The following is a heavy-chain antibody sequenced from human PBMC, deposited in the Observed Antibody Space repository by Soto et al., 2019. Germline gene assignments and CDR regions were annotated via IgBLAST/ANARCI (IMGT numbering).Heavy chain of an antibody. V-gene: IGHV1-69*13. J-gene: IGHJ6*02. CDR3: AREAITVTPSRGYYYYYGMDV. CDR1: GGTFSSYA. CDR2: IIPIFGTA. D-gene: IGHD4-17*01. Sequence: SVKVSCKASGGTFSSYAISWVRQAPGQGLEWMGGIIPIFGTANYAQKFQGRVTITADESTSTAYMELSSLGSEDTAVYYCAREAITVTPSRGYYYYYGMDVWGQGTTVTVSS.